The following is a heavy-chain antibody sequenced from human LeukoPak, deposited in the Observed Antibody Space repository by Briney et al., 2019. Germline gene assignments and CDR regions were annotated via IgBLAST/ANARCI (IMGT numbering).Heavy chain of an antibody. CDR3: AGDAEYCSGGSCYRGNFDY. CDR2: ISSSGSTI. D-gene: IGHD2-15*01. J-gene: IGHJ4*02. V-gene: IGHV3-48*03. Sequence: GGSLRLSCAASGFTFSSYEMNWVRQAPGKGLEWVSYISSSGSTIYYADSVKGRFTISRDNAKNSLYLQMNSLRAEDTAVYYCAGDAEYCSGGSCYRGNFDYWGQGTLVTVSS. CDR1: GFTFSSYE.